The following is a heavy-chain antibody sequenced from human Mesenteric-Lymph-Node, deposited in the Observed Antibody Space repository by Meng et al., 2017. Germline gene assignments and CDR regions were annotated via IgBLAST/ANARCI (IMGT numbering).Heavy chain of an antibody. J-gene: IGHJ5*02. D-gene: IGHD4-17*01. CDR2: IYYSGST. CDR1: GGSISRGDYY. CDR3: ARDRKHYGERGWFDP. Sequence: QVELHASGPGPVKPSQTPSLTCTVSGGSISRGDYYWSWIRQPPGKGLEWIGYIYYSGSTYSNASLKSRVTISIDRSKNQFSLKLSSVTAADTAVYYCARDRKHYGERGWFDPWGQGTLVTVSS. V-gene: IGHV4-30-4*01.